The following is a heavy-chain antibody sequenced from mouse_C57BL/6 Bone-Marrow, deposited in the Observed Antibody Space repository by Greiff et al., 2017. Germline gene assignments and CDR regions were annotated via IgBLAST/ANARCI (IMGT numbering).Heavy chain of an antibody. D-gene: IGHD2-3*01. CDR3: AGVSMIVTSYYCDY. CDR2: ISDGGSYT. Sequence: EVKLVESGGGLVKPGGSLKLSCAASGFTFSSYAMSWVRQTPEKRLEWVATISDGGSYTYYPDNVKGRFTISRDNAKNNLYLQMSHLKSEDTAMYYCAGVSMIVTSYYCDYWGQGTTLTVSA. V-gene: IGHV5-4*03. J-gene: IGHJ2*01. CDR1: GFTFSSYA.